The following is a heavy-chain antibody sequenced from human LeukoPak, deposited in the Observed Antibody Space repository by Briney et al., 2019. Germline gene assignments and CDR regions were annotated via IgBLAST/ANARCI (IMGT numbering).Heavy chain of an antibody. J-gene: IGHJ4*02. Sequence: GRSLRLSCAASGFTFSSYGMHWVRQAPGKGLEWVAVIWYDGSNKYYADSVKGRFTISRDSSKNTLYLQMNSLRAEDTAVYYCARDEYYYDSSGYYYDYWGQGTLVTVSS. CDR3: ARDEYYYDSSGYYYDY. CDR2: IWYDGSNK. CDR1: GFTFSSYG. D-gene: IGHD3-22*01. V-gene: IGHV3-33*01.